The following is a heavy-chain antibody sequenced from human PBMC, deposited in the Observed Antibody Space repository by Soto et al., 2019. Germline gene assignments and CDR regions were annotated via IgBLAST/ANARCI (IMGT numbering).Heavy chain of an antibody. CDR3: ARWDSWFGGSYVDY. CDR1: GASISTYNSY. V-gene: IGHV4-39*01. J-gene: IGHJ4*02. D-gene: IGHD1-26*01. CDR2: IYYSGST. Sequence: QLQLQESGPGLVKPAETLSLTCTVSGASISTYNSYWGWIRQPPGKGPEWIATIYYSGSTYYNPSLKGRATVAVDMSNNQFSLQLSSVTATDTAVYFCARWDSWFGGSYVDYWGQGTLVTVSS.